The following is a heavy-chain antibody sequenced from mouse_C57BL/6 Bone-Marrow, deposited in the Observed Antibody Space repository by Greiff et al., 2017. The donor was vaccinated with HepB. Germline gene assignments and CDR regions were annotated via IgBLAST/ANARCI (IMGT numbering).Heavy chain of an antibody. CDR1: GFTFSSYA. CDR3: ARDEMGYSLAY. V-gene: IGHV5-4*01. CDR2: ISDGGSYT. D-gene: IGHD2-3*01. J-gene: IGHJ3*01. Sequence: EVKLQESGGGLVKPGGSLKLSCAASGFTFSSYAMSWVRQTPEKRLEWVATISDGGSYTYYPDNVKGRFTISRDNAKNNLYLQMSHLKSEDTAMYYCARDEMGYSLAYWGQGTLVTVSA.